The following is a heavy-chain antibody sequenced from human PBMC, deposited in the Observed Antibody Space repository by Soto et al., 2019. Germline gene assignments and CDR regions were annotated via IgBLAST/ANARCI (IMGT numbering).Heavy chain of an antibody. CDR2: IWHDGNNN. Sequence: PGGSLRLSCAASGFTFSNYGMHWVRQAPGKGLERVAIIWHDGNNNYYSDSVRGRFIISRDDPKNRLYLQMNSLRAEETAVYYCASDLVGASDSYGLDVWGQGTPVTVSS. V-gene: IGHV3-33*01. J-gene: IGHJ6*02. CDR3: ASDLVGASDSYGLDV. D-gene: IGHD1-26*01. CDR1: GFTFSNYG.